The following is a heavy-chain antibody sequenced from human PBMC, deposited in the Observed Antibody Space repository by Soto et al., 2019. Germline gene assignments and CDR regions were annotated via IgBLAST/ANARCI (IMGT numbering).Heavy chain of an antibody. D-gene: IGHD2-15*01. CDR2: IYYSGST. Sequence: SETLSLTCTVSGGSISSSSYYWGWIRQPPGKGLEWIGSIYYSGSTYYNPSLKSRVTISVDTSKNQFSLKLSSVTAADTAVYYCARHEGRYCSGGSCPDAFDIWGQGTMVTVSS. CDR1: GGSISSSSYY. J-gene: IGHJ3*02. CDR3: ARHEGRYCSGGSCPDAFDI. V-gene: IGHV4-39*01.